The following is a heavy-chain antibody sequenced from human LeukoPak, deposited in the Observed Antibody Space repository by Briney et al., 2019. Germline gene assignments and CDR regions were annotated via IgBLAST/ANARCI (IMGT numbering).Heavy chain of an antibody. Sequence: PGGSLRLSCAASGFTFSSYSMNWVRQAPGKGLEGVPSISSSSSYIYYADSVKGRFTISRDNAKNSLYLQMNSLRAEDTAVYYCARDVYSSGWYAAYYYYMDVWGKGTTVTVSS. CDR3: ARDVYSSGWYAAYYYYMDV. V-gene: IGHV3-21*01. CDR1: GFTFSSYS. D-gene: IGHD6-19*01. CDR2: ISSSSSYI. J-gene: IGHJ6*03.